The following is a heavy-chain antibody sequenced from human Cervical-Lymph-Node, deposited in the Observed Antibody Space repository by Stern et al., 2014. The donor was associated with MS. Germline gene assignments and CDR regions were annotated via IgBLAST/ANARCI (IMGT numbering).Heavy chain of an antibody. J-gene: IGHJ6*02. Sequence: VQLEESGAEVKKPGASVKISCRTSGYTFTAYYIHWVRQAPGQELEWMGRINAASGVTAYAQNFQDRVTMTRDTSINTVYMEMTRLTSDDTAVYFCARRGMDVWGQGTTVTVSS. CDR2: INAASGVT. V-gene: IGHV1-2*06. CDR3: ARRGMDV. CDR1: GYTFTAYY.